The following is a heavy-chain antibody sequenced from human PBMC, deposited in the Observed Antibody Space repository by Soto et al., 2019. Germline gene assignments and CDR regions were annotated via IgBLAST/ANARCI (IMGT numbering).Heavy chain of an antibody. D-gene: IGHD2-15*01. CDR3: AREGYCSGGSCYSEDDYYYYGMDV. J-gene: IGHJ6*02. V-gene: IGHV6-1*01. CDR1: GDSVSSNSAA. Sequence: PAQTLSLTCAISGDSVSSNSAAWNWIRQSPSRGLEWLGRTYYRSKWYNDYAVSVKSRITINPDTSKNQFSLQLNSVTPEDTAVYYCAREGYCSGGSCYSEDDYYYYGMDVWGQGTTVTVSS. CDR2: TYYRSKWYN.